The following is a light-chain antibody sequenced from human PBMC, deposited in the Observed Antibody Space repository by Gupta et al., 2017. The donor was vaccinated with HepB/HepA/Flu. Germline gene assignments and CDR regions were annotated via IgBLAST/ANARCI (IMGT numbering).Light chain of an antibody. CDR1: SSDVGGYNY. J-gene: IGLJ2*01. CDR3: SSYTSSSTVV. CDR2: DVT. Sequence: QSALTQPASVSGSPGQSITISCTGTSSDVGGYNYVSWYQQHPGKAPKVMIYDVTSRPSGVSTRFSGSKSGNTASLTIPGLQAEDEADYYCSSYTSSSTVVFGGGTKLTVL. V-gene: IGLV2-14*03.